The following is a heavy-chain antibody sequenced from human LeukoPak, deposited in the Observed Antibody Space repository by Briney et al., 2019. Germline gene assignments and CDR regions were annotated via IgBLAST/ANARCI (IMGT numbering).Heavy chain of an antibody. CDR1: GDTFSSYY. CDR2: INPSSGST. D-gene: IGHD3-22*01. V-gene: IGHV1-46*01. J-gene: IGHJ3*02. CDR3: ARDLPYFYDSSGYRIDAFDI. Sequence: ASAKVSCKASGDTFSSYYMHGVGHAPRQGREWMGIINPSSGSTSYAPKFPGSVTMNRDMSTRTVYMELSSLRSEDTAVYYCARDLPYFYDSSGYRIDAFDIWGQGTMVTVSS.